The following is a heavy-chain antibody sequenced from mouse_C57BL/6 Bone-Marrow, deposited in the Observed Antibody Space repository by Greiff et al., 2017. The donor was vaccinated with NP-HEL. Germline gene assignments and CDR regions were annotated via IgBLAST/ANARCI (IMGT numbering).Heavy chain of an antibody. Sequence: QVQLQQSGPELVKPGASVKLSCKASGYTFTSYGISWVKQRTGQGLEWIGEIYPRSGNTYYNEKFKGKATLTADKSSSTAYMELRSLTSEDSAVYFCARERGYYDYWGQGTTLTVSS. CDR1: GYTFTSYG. CDR3: ARERGYYDY. CDR2: IYPRSGNT. J-gene: IGHJ2*01. V-gene: IGHV1-81*01.